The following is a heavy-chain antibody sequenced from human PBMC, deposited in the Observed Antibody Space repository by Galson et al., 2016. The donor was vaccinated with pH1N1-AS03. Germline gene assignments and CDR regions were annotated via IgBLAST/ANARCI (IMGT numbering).Heavy chain of an antibody. CDR1: GLTFRSYW. CDR3: ARSIVGRFTYYLDK. J-gene: IGHJ4*02. V-gene: IGHV3-7*01. CDR2: IKEDGSEK. Sequence: SLRLSCAASGLTFRSYWMSWVRQAPGKGLEWVANIKEDGSEKYFVASVKGRFTISRDNAKNSLYLQMNSLRAEDTAVYYCARSIVGRFTYYLDKWGRGTLVTVSS. D-gene: IGHD1-26*01.